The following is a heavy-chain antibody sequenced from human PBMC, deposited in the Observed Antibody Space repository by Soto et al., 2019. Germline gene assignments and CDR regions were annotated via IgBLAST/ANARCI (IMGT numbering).Heavy chain of an antibody. J-gene: IGHJ6*03. V-gene: IGHV1-24*01. CDR2: FDPEDGET. CDR3: ATTARRRPYYYYYYYMDV. D-gene: IGHD6-6*01. CDR1: GYTLTELS. Sequence: ASVKVSCKVSGYTLTELSMHWVRQAPGKGLEWMGGFDPEDGETIYAQKFQGRVTMTEDTSTDTAYMELSSLRSGDTAVYYCATTARRRPYYYYYYYMDVWGKGTTVTVSS.